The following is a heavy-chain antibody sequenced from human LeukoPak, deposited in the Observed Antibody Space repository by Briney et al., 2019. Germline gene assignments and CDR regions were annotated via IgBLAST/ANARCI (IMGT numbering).Heavy chain of an antibody. CDR3: ARADHYDSSGYYGD. CDR1: GFTFSSYA. J-gene: IGHJ4*02. V-gene: IGHV3-23*01. CDR2: ISGSGGST. Sequence: GGSLRLSCAASGFTFSSYAMSWVRQAPGKGLEWVSVISGSGGSTYYADSVKGRFTISRDNSKNTLYLQMGSLRAEDMAVYYCARADHYDSSGYYGDWGQGTLVTVSS. D-gene: IGHD3-22*01.